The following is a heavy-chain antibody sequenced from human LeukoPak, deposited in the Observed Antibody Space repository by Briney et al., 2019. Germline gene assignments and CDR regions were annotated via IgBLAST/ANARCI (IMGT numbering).Heavy chain of an antibody. CDR3: AKGRIAVGD. CDR2: ISYDGSNK. V-gene: IGHV3-30*18. Sequence: GGSLRLSCAASGFTFSSYGMHWVRQAPGKGLEWVAVISYDGSNKYYADSVKGRFTISRDNSKNTLYLQMNSLRAEDTAVYYCAKGRIAVGDWGQGTLVTVSS. CDR1: GFTFSSYG. J-gene: IGHJ4*02. D-gene: IGHD6-19*01.